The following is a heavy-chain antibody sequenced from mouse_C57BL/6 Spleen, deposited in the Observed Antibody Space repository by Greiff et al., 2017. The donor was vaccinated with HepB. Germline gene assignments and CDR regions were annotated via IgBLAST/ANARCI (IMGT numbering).Heavy chain of an antibody. D-gene: IGHD4-1*01. CDR1: GFTFSNYW. J-gene: IGHJ4*01. CDR3: AGDWEGAMDY. CDR2: IRLKSDNYAT. Sequence: DVKLQESGGGLVQPGGSMKLSCVASGFTFSNYWMNWVRQSPEKGLEWVAQIRLKSDNYATHYAESVKGRFTISRDDSKSSVYQQMKNLRAEETEIYYCAGDWEGAMDYWGQGTTVTGSS. V-gene: IGHV6-3*01.